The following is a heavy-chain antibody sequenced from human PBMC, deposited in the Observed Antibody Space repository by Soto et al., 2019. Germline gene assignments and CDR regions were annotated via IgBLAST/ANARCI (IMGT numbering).Heavy chain of an antibody. CDR1: GYTFTSYY. CDR2: INPSGGST. CDR3: ARDQYGSWNVDY. D-gene: IGHD1-1*01. V-gene: IGHV1-46*01. J-gene: IGHJ4*02. Sequence: ASVKVSCKASGYTFTSYYMHWVRQAPGQGLEWMGIINPSGGSTSYAQNFQGRVTMTRDTSTSTFYMELISLRSEDTAVYYCARDQYGSWNVDYWGQGTLVTVSS.